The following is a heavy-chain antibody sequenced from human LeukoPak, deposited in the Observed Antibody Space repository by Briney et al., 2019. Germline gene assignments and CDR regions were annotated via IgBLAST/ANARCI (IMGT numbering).Heavy chain of an antibody. V-gene: IGHV4-31*03. CDR2: IYYSGST. J-gene: IGHJ4*02. D-gene: IGHD3-10*01. CDR3: ARVSSYKHIIVG. Sequence: SETLSLTCTVSGGSVSSGSYYWSWIRQPPGKGLEWIGYIYYSGSTYYNPSLKSRVTISVDTSKNQFSLKLSSVTAADTAVYYCARVSSYKHIIVGWGQGTLVPVSS. CDR1: GGSVSSGSYY.